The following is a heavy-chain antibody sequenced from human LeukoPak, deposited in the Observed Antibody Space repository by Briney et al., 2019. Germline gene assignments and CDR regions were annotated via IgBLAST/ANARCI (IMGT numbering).Heavy chain of an antibody. CDR1: GFSFNDYG. CDR3: ARDPNILLGANFHS. Sequence: KPGGSLRLSCAASGFSFNDYGMSWVRQAPGQGPEWVSFISNSGNNIYYADSVKGRFTISRDNAKNSLYLQMNSLRAEDTAVYYCARDPNILLGANFHSWGQGTLVTVSS. V-gene: IGHV3-21*01. D-gene: IGHD1-26*01. J-gene: IGHJ4*02. CDR2: ISNSGNNI.